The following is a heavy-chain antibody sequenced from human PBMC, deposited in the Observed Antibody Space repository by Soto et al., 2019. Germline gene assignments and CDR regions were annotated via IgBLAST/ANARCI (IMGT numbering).Heavy chain of an antibody. Sequence: SATLSLTCTFSGGSISSYYWSWIRQPPGEGLEWIGYIYYSGSTNYNPSLKSRVTISVDTSKNQFSLKLSSVTAADTAVYYCARGDYYDSSGYYFNFDYWGQGTLVTVSS. CDR3: ARGDYYDSSGYYFNFDY. D-gene: IGHD3-22*01. CDR2: IYYSGST. V-gene: IGHV4-59*01. CDR1: GGSISSYY. J-gene: IGHJ4*02.